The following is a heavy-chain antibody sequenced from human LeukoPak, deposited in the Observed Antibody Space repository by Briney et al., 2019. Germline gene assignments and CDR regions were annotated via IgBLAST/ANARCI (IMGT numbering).Heavy chain of an antibody. V-gene: IGHV3-74*01. CDR1: GFTFSSYW. CDR3: VRGNSGSRTTPFDY. D-gene: IGHD1-26*01. CDR2: MNSDGSST. J-gene: IGHJ4*02. Sequence: GGSLRLSCAASGFTFSSYWMHWVRQGPGKGLVWVSRMNSDGSSTSYADSVKGRFTISRDNAKNTLFLQMTSLRAEDTAVYYCVRGNSGSRTTPFDYWGQGTLVTVSS.